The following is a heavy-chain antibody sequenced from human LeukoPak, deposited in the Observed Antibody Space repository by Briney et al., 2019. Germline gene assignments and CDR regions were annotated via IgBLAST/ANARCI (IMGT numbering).Heavy chain of an antibody. V-gene: IGHV3-7*03. CDR2: IKQEGSEK. CDR1: GFTFRSYW. Sequence: GGSLRLSCAASGFTFRSYWMSWVRQAPGKGLEWVVNIKQEGSEKYYVDSVKGRFTISRDNSKNTLYLQMNSLRAEDTAVYYCARGSSSSFYYYGMDVWGQGTTVTVSS. CDR3: ARGSSSSFYYYGMDV. J-gene: IGHJ6*02. D-gene: IGHD6-6*01.